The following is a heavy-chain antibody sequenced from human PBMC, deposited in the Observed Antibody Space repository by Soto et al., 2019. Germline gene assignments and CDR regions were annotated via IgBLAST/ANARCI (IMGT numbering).Heavy chain of an antibody. Sequence: EVLLLESGGGLVQPGGSLRLSCEASGFSFSSFAMNWVRQAPGKGLEWVSAIGDRGASTYYADSVKGRFTISRDNSRNPLYLQLNSLRAEDTAVYYCAKGVELDVWGNGTTVTVSS. D-gene: IGHD1-26*01. CDR2: IGDRGAST. CDR3: AKGVELDV. J-gene: IGHJ6*04. V-gene: IGHV3-23*01. CDR1: GFSFSSFA.